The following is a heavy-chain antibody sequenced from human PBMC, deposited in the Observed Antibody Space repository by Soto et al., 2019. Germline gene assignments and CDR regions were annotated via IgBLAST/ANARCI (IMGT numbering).Heavy chain of an antibody. CDR3: ARSQIAAAPDY. V-gene: IGHV4-31*03. J-gene: IGHJ4*02. Sequence: QVQLQESGPGLVKPSQTLSLTCTVSGGSISSGGYYWSWIRQHPGKGLEWIGYIYYSGSTYYNPSLKSRVTIAVDTSKTQFSLKLSSVTAADTAVYYCARSQIAAAPDYWGQGTLVTVSS. CDR1: GGSISSGGYY. D-gene: IGHD6-13*01. CDR2: IYYSGST.